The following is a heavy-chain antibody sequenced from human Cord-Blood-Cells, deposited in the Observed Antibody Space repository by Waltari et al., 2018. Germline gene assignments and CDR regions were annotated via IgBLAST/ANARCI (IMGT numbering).Heavy chain of an antibody. V-gene: IGHV4-4*07. J-gene: IGHJ4*02. Sequence: QVQLQASGPGLVKPSETLSLTCPVSGGSISRYYWSWIRQPAGTGLEWIGRIYTSGSTNYNPSLKSRVTMSVDTSKNQFSLKLSSVTAADTAVYYCARGGRAAAATFDYWGQGTLVTVSS. CDR2: IYTSGST. CDR3: ARGGRAAAATFDY. D-gene: IGHD6-13*01. CDR1: GGSISRYY.